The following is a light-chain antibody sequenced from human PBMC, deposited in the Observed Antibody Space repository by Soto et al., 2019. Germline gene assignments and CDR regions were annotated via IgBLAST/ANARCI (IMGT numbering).Light chain of an antibody. J-gene: IGLJ2*01. Sequence: QSVLTQPPSVSGAPGQRVTISCTGSSSNIGAGYDVHWYQHLPGTAPKLLIYGNTNRPSGVTDRFSGSKSGTSASLAITGLEAEDEAHYYCQSYDSSLSVVFGGGTKLTVL. CDR2: GNT. V-gene: IGLV1-40*01. CDR1: SSNIGAGYD. CDR3: QSYDSSLSVV.